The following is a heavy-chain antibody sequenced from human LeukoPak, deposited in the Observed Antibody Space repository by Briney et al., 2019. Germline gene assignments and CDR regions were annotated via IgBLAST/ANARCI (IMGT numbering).Heavy chain of an antibody. CDR2: IYYSGST. J-gene: IGHJ3*02. CDR1: GGSISSYY. CDR3: ARGSFGAFDI. D-gene: IGHD2-15*01. V-gene: IGHV4-59*01. Sequence: SETLSLTCTVSGGSISSYYWSWIRQPPGKGLEWIGYIYYSGSTNCNPSLKSRVTISVDTSKNQFSLKLSSVTAADTAVYYCARGSFGAFDIWGQGTMVTVSS.